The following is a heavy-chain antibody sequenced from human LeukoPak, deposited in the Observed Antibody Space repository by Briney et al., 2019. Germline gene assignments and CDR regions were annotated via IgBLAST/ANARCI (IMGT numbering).Heavy chain of an antibody. CDR3: AKEGTRMASSYFDY. Sequence: GRSLRLSCAASAFIFRTHAMHWVRQAPGKGLEWVAVISHDGTVQHYADSVKGRFTISRDNSDNTLYLQMNSLRDEDTAMYYCAKEGTRMASSYFDYWGQGTLITVSS. CDR1: AFIFRTHA. V-gene: IGHV3-30*18. D-gene: IGHD2-8*01. J-gene: IGHJ4*02. CDR2: ISHDGTVQ.